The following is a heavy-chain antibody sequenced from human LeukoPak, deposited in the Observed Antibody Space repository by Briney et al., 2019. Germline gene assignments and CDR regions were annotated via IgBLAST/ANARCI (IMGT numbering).Heavy chain of an antibody. D-gene: IGHD6-13*01. V-gene: IGHV3-21*04. Sequence: PGVPLRLSCAASGFTFSSYSMNWVRQAPGKGLEWVSSISSSSSYIYYADSVKGRFTISRDNAKSSLYLQMNSLRAEDTALYYCAKDRYSSSSGWFDPWGQGTLVTVSS. CDR3: AKDRYSSSSGWFDP. CDR2: ISSSSSYI. J-gene: IGHJ5*02. CDR1: GFTFSSYS.